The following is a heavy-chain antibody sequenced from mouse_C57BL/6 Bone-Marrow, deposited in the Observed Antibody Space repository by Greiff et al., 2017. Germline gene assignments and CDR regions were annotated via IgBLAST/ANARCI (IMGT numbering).Heavy chain of an antibody. CDR3: AEDWAWFAY. V-gene: IGHV5-6*01. D-gene: IGHD4-1*01. CDR2: ISSGGSYT. Sequence: EVQRVESGGDLVKPGGSLKLSCAASGFTFSSYGMSWVRQTPDKRLEWVATISSGGSYTYYPDSVKGRFTISRDNAKNTLYLQMSSLKSEDTAMYCCAEDWAWFAYWGQGTLVTVSA. CDR1: GFTFSSYG. J-gene: IGHJ3*01.